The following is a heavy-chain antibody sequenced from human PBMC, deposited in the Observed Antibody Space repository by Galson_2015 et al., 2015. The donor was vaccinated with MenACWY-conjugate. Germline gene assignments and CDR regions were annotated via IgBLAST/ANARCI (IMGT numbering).Heavy chain of an antibody. D-gene: IGHD3-16*01. V-gene: IGHV4-39*07. CDR2: CYYSGDT. CDR3: ARICLGADFRADFADV. Sequence: ETLSLTCTVSGGSISSNTDYWGWIRQPPGKGLEWIGSCYYSGDTFYNPSLKSRVTISVDTSKNQFSLRLSSVTAADTAVYYCARICLGADFRADFADVWGQGTTVTVSS. J-gene: IGHJ6*02. CDR1: GGSISSNTDY.